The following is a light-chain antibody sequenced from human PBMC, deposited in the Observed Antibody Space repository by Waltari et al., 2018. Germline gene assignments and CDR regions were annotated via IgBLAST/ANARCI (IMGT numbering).Light chain of an antibody. J-gene: IGKJ1*01. V-gene: IGKV4-1*01. CDR3: QQDYSTPPT. Sequence: DTVMTQSPDSLAVPLGERATINCTSIQSVLYSSNDKNYLAWYRTIPGQPPRLLIYWAPTRESGVPDRFSGSGSEADCTLTISNLQAEDVAVYFCQQDYSTPPTFGQGTKVEIK. CDR1: QSVLYSSNDKNY. CDR2: WAP.